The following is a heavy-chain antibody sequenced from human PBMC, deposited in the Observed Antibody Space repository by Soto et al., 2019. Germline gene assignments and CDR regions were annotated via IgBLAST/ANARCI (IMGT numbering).Heavy chain of an antibody. V-gene: IGHV4-59*08. D-gene: IGHD3-10*01. CDR3: ARHRGPTGPNY. CDR2: MYNTGST. CDR1: GGSISRYY. J-gene: IGHJ4*02. Sequence: ASETLSLTCTVSGGSISRYYWSWIRQPPGKGLEWIGYMYNTGSTVYNPPFKSRVTISVDTSKNQVSLKLRSVTASDTAVYYCARHRGPTGPNYWGQGTLVTVSP.